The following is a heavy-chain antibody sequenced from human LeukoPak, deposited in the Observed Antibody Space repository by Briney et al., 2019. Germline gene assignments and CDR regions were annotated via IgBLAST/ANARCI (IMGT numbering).Heavy chain of an antibody. J-gene: IGHJ4*02. V-gene: IGHV3-30*02. CDR2: IRYDGADK. CDR1: GFTFNTYG. Sequence: GGSLRLSCAASGFTFNTYGMHWVRQAPDKGLEWVAFIRYDGADKYYADSVKGRFTISRDNAKNSLYLQMNSLRAEDTAVYYCARAKIFGVDWGQGTLVTVSS. D-gene: IGHD3-3*01. CDR3: ARAKIFGVD.